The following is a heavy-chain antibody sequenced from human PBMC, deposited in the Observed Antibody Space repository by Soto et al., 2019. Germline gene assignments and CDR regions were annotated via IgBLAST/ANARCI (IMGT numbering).Heavy chain of an antibody. D-gene: IGHD2-21*01. CDR3: AKGSRMWTPDY. CDR2: IAPGNGNT. V-gene: IGHV1-3*01. Sequence: ASVKVSCKASGYTFTDYAIHWVRQAPGQRLELMGWIAPGNGNTKYSQNFQGRVTITRDTSATTAYMELSSLKSEDTAVYYCAKGSRMWTPDYWGQGTLVTVSS. J-gene: IGHJ4*02. CDR1: GYTFTDYA.